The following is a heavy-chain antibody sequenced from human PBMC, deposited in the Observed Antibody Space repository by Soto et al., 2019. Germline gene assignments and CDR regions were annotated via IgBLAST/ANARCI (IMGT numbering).Heavy chain of an antibody. J-gene: IGHJ6*02. D-gene: IGHD1-1*01. V-gene: IGHV1-3*01. CDR2: INGGNGHT. CDR1: GYTFSTYA. CDR3: ARGKGMEENYYYYGMDV. Sequence: ASVKVSCKASGYTFSTYALHWLRQAPGQGLEWMGWINGGNGHTRYSQKFKDRVTISRDTPASTAYMELSGLRSEDTAVYYCARGKGMEENYYYYGMDVWGQGTTVTVSS.